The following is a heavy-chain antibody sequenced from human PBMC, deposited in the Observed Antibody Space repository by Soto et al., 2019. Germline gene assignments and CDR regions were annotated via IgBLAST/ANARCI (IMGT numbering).Heavy chain of an antibody. D-gene: IGHD4-17*01. CDR2: IYYSGST. J-gene: IGHJ6*02. CDR1: GGSISSSSYY. V-gene: IGHV4-39*01. CDR3: ARLSRDYGDYDYYYYGMDV. Sequence: SETLSLTCTVSGGSISSSSYYWGWIRQPPGKGLEWIGSIYYSGSTYYNPSLKSRVTISVDTSKNQFSLKLSSVTAADTAVYYCARLSRDYGDYDYYYYGMDVWGQGTTVT.